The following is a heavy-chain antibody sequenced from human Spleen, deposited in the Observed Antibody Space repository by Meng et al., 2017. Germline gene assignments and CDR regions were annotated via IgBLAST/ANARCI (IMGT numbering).Heavy chain of an antibody. V-gene: IGHV3-7*01. CDR1: GFTFSSYW. CDR2: IKQDGSEK. Sequence: GESLKISCGASGFTFSSYWMSWVRQAPGKGLEWVANIKQDGSEKYYVDSVKGRFTISRDNAKNSLYLQMNSLRAEETAVYYCARVRSYYYDSSGYYWDAFDIWGQGTMVTVSS. CDR3: ARVRSYYYDSSGYYWDAFDI. D-gene: IGHD3-22*01. J-gene: IGHJ3*02.